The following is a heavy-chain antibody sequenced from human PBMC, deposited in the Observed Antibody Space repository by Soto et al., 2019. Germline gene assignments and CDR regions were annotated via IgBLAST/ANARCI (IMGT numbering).Heavy chain of an antibody. D-gene: IGHD4-17*01. CDR2: ISGSGGST. CDR1: GFTFSSYA. Sequence: GGSLRLSCAASGFTFSSYAMSWVRQAPGKGLEWVSAISGSGGSTYYADSVKGRFTISRDNSKNTLYLQMNSLRAEDTAVYYCAKVIYGDYVTTYDYWGQGTLVTVSS. V-gene: IGHV3-23*01. J-gene: IGHJ4*02. CDR3: AKVIYGDYVTTYDY.